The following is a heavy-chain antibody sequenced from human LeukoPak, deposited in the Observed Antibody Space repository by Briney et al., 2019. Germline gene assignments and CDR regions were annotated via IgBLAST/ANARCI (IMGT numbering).Heavy chain of an antibody. Sequence: GGSLRLSCEASVFTFITYAISWVRPAAGWGQQWVSGISGTDSGSYYTDSVNGRFTISIDNSKNTVYLQIDSPRAEDTAVYYCGKCMSGTGVCLNFDFWGQGILVTVSS. D-gene: IGHD2-8*02. CDR1: VFTFITYA. V-gene: IGHV3-23*01. CDR3: GKCMSGTGVCLNFDF. CDR2: ISGTDSGS. J-gene: IGHJ4*02.